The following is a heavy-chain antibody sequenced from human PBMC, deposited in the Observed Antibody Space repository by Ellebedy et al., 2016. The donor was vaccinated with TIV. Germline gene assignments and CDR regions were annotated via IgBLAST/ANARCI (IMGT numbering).Heavy chain of an antibody. V-gene: IGHV4-34*01. CDR2: ISHSGST. D-gene: IGHD1-26*01. CDR1: GGSFSGYY. Sequence: MPSETLSLTCAVYGGSFSGYYWSWIRQPPGKGLAWIGEISHSGSTNYNPSLKSRVTLSVDTSKNQLSLNLSSVTAADTAVYYCARGGGFGGIFDSWGQGTLVTVSS. J-gene: IGHJ4*02. CDR3: ARGGGFGGIFDS.